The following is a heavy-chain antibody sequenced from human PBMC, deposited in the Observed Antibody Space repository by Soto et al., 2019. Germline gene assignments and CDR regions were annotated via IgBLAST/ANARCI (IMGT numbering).Heavy chain of an antibody. Sequence: GGSLRLSCAASGFTFSSYAMSWVRQAPGKGLEWVSAISGSGGSTYYADSVKGRFTISRDNSKNTLYLQMNSLRAEDTAVYYCAKSSPGLYYGSGSYWNYFDYWGQGTLVTVSS. CDR3: AKSSPGLYYGSGSYWNYFDY. CDR1: GFTFSSYA. D-gene: IGHD3-10*01. J-gene: IGHJ4*02. CDR2: ISGSGGST. V-gene: IGHV3-23*01.